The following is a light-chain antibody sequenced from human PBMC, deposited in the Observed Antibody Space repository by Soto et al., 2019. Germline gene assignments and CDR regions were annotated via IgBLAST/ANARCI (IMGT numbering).Light chain of an antibody. Sequence: QSALTQPASVSGSPGQSITISCIGTSSDVGAHNYVSWYQQHPGNAPKLMIYDVSNRPSGVSDRFSGSKSGNTASLTISGLQGEDEADYYCCSYTSTSAPLYVFGTGTKVTVL. J-gene: IGLJ1*01. CDR3: CSYTSTSAPLYV. CDR2: DVS. V-gene: IGLV2-14*01. CDR1: SSDVGAHNY.